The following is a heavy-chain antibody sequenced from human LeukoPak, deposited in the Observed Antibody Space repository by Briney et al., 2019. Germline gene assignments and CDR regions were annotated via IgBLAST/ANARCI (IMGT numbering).Heavy chain of an antibody. J-gene: IGHJ4*02. Sequence: GGSLRLSCAASGFTFSSYGMHWVRQAPGKGLEWVAVIWYDGSNKYYADSVKGRFTISRDNSKNTLYLKMNSLRAEDTAVYYCARDLGSSSWSPIYWGQGTLVTVSS. CDR1: GFTFSSYG. D-gene: IGHD6-13*01. CDR3: ARDLGSSSWSPIY. V-gene: IGHV3-33*01. CDR2: IWYDGSNK.